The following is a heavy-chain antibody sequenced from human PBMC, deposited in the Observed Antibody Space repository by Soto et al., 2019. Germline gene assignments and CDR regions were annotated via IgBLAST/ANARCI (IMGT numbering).Heavy chain of an antibody. Sequence: QVQLVQSGAEVKNPGSSVKVSCKASGGTFSNYGISWVRQAPGQGLEWMGGIIPTFGTANHAQKFQGRVTITADESTSTAYMELSSLRSEDTAVYYCAREWPSTSTFGIWGQGTLVTVSS. D-gene: IGHD3-16*01. CDR1: GGTFSNYG. V-gene: IGHV1-69*12. CDR3: AREWPSTSTFGI. J-gene: IGHJ4*02. CDR2: IIPTFGTA.